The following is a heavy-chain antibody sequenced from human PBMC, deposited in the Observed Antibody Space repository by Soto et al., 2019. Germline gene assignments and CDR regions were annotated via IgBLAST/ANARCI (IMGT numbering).Heavy chain of an antibody. V-gene: IGHV1-69*13. CDR2: IIPIFGTA. CDR3: ASYGVVVAATLRSDYYYYGMDV. Sequence: GASVKVSCKASGGTFSSYAISWVRQAPGQGLEWMGGIIPIFGTANYAQKFQGRVTITADESTSTAYMELSSLRSEDTAVYYCASYGVVVAATLRSDYYYYGMDVWGQGTTVTVSS. CDR1: GGTFSSYA. D-gene: IGHD2-15*01. J-gene: IGHJ6*02.